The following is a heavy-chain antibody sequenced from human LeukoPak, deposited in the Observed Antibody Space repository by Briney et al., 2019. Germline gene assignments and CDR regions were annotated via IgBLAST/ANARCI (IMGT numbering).Heavy chain of an antibody. CDR2: ISSSSSTI. Sequence: GGSLRLSCAASGFTFSSYSMNWVRQAPGKGLEWVSYISSSSSTIYYADSVNGRFTISRDNAKNSLYLQMNSLRAEDTAVYYCAREDYYDSSGYYSPFDYWGQGTLVTVSS. CDR3: AREDYYDSSGYYSPFDY. V-gene: IGHV3-48*01. J-gene: IGHJ4*02. D-gene: IGHD3-22*01. CDR1: GFTFSSYS.